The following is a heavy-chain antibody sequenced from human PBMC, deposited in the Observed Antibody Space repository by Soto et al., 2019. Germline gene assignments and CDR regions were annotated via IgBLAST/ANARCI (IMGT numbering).Heavy chain of an antibody. Sequence: GGSLRLSCAASGFTFSSYAMSWVRQAPGKGLEWVSAISGSGGSTYYADSVKGRFTISRDNSKNTLYLQMNSLRAEDTAVYYCAIKGPYCSSTSCYSNAFDICGQGTMVTVSS. J-gene: IGHJ3*02. V-gene: IGHV3-23*01. D-gene: IGHD2-2*02. CDR3: AIKGPYCSSTSCYSNAFDI. CDR1: GFTFSSYA. CDR2: ISGSGGST.